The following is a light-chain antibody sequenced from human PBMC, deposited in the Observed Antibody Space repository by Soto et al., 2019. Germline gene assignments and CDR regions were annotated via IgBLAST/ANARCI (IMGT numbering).Light chain of an antibody. Sequence: DIQMTQSPSTLPASVGDRVTITCRASQSVSTWLAWYQQKPGKAPKLLIYKASSLESGVPSRFSGSGSGTEFTLTISSLQPDDVATYYCHQYDSYWTFGQGTKVEIK. J-gene: IGKJ1*01. CDR2: KAS. CDR3: HQYDSYWT. V-gene: IGKV1-5*03. CDR1: QSVSTW.